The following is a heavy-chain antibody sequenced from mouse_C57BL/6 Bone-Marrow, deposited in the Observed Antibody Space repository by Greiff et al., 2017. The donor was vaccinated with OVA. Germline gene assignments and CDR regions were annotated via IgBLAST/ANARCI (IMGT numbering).Heavy chain of an antibody. D-gene: IGHD2-4*01. Sequence: VMLVESGPGLVQPSQSLSITCTVSGFSLTSYGVHWVRQSPGKGLEWLGVIWSGGSTDYNAAFISRLSISKDNSKSQVFFKMNSLQADDTAIYDCARIYYDYGFPDYWGQGTTLTVSS. V-gene: IGHV2-2*01. J-gene: IGHJ2*01. CDR1: GFSLTSYG. CDR2: IWSGGST. CDR3: ARIYYDYGFPDY.